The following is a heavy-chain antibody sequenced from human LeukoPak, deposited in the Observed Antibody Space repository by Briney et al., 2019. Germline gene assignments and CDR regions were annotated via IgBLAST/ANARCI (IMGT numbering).Heavy chain of an antibody. CDR2: IYTRGST. Sequence: PSETLSLTCTVYGGSISSVSYYWSWIRQPAGKGLEWIGRIYTRGSTNYNPSLKSRVTISVDTSKNQFSLKLSSVTAADTAVYYCARDRAAGQYYYYYYYMDVWGKGTTVTVSS. CDR1: GGSISSVSYY. V-gene: IGHV4-61*02. D-gene: IGHD6-13*01. J-gene: IGHJ6*03. CDR3: ARDRAAGQYYYYYYYMDV.